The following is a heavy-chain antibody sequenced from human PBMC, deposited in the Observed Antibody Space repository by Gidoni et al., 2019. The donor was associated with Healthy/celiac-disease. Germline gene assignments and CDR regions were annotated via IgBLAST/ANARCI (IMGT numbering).Heavy chain of an antibody. CDR2: MNPNSGNT. CDR3: ARGLARRVRGVISLYYYYYGMDV. CDR1: GYTFTSYD. Sequence: QVQLVQSGAEVKKPGASVKVSCKASGYTFTSYDINWVRQATGQGLEWMGWMNPNSGNTGYAQKFQGRVTMTRNTSISTAYMELSSLRSEDTAVYYCARGLARRVRGVISLYYYYYGMDVWGQGTTATVSS. D-gene: IGHD3-10*01. J-gene: IGHJ6*02. V-gene: IGHV1-8*01.